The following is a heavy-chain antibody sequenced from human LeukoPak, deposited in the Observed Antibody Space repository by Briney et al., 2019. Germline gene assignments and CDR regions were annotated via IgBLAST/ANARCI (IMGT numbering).Heavy chain of an antibody. CDR2: IYYSVST. D-gene: IGHD4-23*01. V-gene: IGHV4-38-2*02. CDR1: GYSISSGYY. J-gene: IGHJ4*02. CDR3: ARAVGTSRNFFDY. Sequence: SETLSLTCTVSGYSISSGYYWGWIRQPPGKGLEWIGSIYYSVSTYDNPSLKSRVTISVDTSKNQFSLNLSSVTAADTAMYYCARAVGTSRNFFDYWGQGTLVTVSS.